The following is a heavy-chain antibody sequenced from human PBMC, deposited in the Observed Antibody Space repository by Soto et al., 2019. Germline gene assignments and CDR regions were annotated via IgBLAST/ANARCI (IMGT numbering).Heavy chain of an antibody. J-gene: IGHJ4*02. CDR3: ARDIRGYSRAFDY. CDR1: GDSVSSESYY. CDR2: IYSSGST. D-gene: IGHD5-18*01. Sequence: QVQLQESGPGLVKPSETLSLTCTVSGDSVSSESYYWTWIRQPPGKGLEWIGHIYSSGSTKYNPSLKSRVTIPLDTSSNQFSLELTSVTAADTAIYYCARDIRGYSRAFDYWGQGTLVTVSS. V-gene: IGHV4-61*01.